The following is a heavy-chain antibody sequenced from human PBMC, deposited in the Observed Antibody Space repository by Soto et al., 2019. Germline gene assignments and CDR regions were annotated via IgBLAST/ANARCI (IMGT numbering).Heavy chain of an antibody. V-gene: IGHV3-33*01. J-gene: IGHJ4*02. CDR2: IWYDGSNK. D-gene: IGHD3-3*01. CDR3: ARGRAAHGYDFWSGSWEYFDY. Sequence: GGSLRLSCAASGFTFSSYGMHWVRQAPGKGLEWVAVIWYDGSNKYYADSVKGRFTISRDNSKNTLYLQMNSLRAEDTAVYYCARGRAAHGYDFWSGSWEYFDYWGQGTLVTVSS. CDR1: GFTFSSYG.